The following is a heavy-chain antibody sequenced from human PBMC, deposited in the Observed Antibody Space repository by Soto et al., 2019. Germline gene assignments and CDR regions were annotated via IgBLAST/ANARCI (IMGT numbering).Heavy chain of an antibody. D-gene: IGHD2-8*01. CDR2: ISGSGGST. Sequence: GSVRLSCAASGFTFSSYAMSWVRQAPGKGLEWVSAISGSGGSTYYADSVKGRFTISRDNSKNTLYLQMNSLRAEDTAVYYCAIKRYCTNGVCYCYGYWGQGTLVTVSS. J-gene: IGHJ4*02. CDR1: GFTFSSYA. CDR3: AIKRYCTNGVCYCYGY. V-gene: IGHV3-23*01.